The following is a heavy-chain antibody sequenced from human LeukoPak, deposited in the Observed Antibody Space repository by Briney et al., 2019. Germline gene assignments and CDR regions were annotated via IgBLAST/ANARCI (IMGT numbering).Heavy chain of an antibody. CDR3: ARQVGATTLIDS. Sequence: SETLSLACTVSGGSISSYYWSWIRQPPGKGLEWIGSIYLIGTNYSNPSLKSRVTISADTSKNQLSLKLRSVTAADTALYYCARQVGATTLIDSWGQGTLVTVSS. CDR2: IYLIGTN. J-gene: IGHJ4*02. D-gene: IGHD1-26*01. CDR1: GGSISSYY. V-gene: IGHV4-39*01.